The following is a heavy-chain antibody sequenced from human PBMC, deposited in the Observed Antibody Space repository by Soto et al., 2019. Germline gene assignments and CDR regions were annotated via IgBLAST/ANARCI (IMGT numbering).Heavy chain of an antibody. CDR3: ATLYMVRGVRTFDC. V-gene: IGHV4-31*03. CDR1: GGSISSGGYY. D-gene: IGHD3-10*01. Sequence: QVQLQESGPGLVKPSQTLSLTCTVSGGSISSGGYYWSWIRQHPGKGLEWIGYIYYTGRTYYNPSLKSRVTISVDTSKNQFSLKLSSVTVADTAVYYCATLYMVRGVRTFDCWGQGTLVTVSS. J-gene: IGHJ4*02. CDR2: IYYTGRT.